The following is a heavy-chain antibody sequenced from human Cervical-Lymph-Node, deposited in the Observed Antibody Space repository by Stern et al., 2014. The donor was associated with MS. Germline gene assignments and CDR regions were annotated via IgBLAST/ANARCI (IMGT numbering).Heavy chain of an antibody. J-gene: IGHJ4*02. CDR3: VKDVDSSIAVSFDY. V-gene: IGHV3-9*01. CDR2: IRWDGGSQ. Sequence: EVQLVESGGGLVQPGGSLRLSCAASGFPFDDHAMQWGRQSPAKGLEWGAGIRWDGGSQAYSALVRGRFPTSRENAKNSLFLQMSSLRPKDTALYYCVKDVDSSIAVSFDYWGQGTQVTVPP. D-gene: IGHD6-19*01. CDR1: GFPFDDHA.